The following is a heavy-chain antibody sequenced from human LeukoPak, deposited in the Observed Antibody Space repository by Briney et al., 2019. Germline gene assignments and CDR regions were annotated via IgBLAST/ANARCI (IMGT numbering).Heavy chain of an antibody. Sequence: PSETLSLTCAVYGGSFSGYYWSWIRQPPGKGLEWIGEINHTGSTNYNPSLKSRVTISVDTSKNQFSLKLNSVTAADTAVYYCARPTRRHYYDSSGYYYTGYRFDAFDIWGQGTTVTVSS. CDR3: ARPTRRHYYDSSGYYYTGYRFDAFDI. CDR2: INHTGST. CDR1: GGSFSGYY. D-gene: IGHD3-22*01. V-gene: IGHV4-34*01. J-gene: IGHJ3*02.